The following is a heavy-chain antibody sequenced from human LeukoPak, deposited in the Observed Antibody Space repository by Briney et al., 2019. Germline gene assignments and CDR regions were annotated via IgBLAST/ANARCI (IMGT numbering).Heavy chain of an antibody. J-gene: IGHJ4*02. D-gene: IGHD4-17*01. CDR1: GFSFNNYG. V-gene: IGHV3-33*06. Sequence: PGGSLRLSCVASGFSFNNYGFHWVRQAPGKGLEWVADIYYDGSTKYYGNSVKGRFTISRDNSKNTLYLQMNSLRAEDTAIYHCAKDQPVTTFRFDYWGQGTLVTVSS. CDR2: IYYDGSTK. CDR3: AKDQPVTTFRFDY.